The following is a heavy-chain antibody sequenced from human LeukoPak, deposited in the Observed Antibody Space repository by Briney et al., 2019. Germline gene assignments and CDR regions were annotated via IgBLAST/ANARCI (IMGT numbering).Heavy chain of an antibody. CDR3: ATDGRSSSWYRFHFDS. CDR1: GFTFSSYG. Sequence: PGGSLRLSCAASGFTFSSYGMRWVRQAPGKGLEWVSAISGSGGSTYYADSVKGRFTTSRDNSKNTLYLQMNSLRAEDTDVYYCATDGRSSSWYRFHFDSWGQGNMASVSS. CDR2: ISGSGGST. D-gene: IGHD6-13*01. V-gene: IGHV3-23*01. J-gene: IGHJ4*02.